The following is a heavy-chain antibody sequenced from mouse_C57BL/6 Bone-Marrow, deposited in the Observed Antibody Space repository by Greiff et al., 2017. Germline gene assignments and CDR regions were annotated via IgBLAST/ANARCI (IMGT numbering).Heavy chain of an antibody. J-gene: IGHJ3*01. CDR2: IYPRSGNT. D-gene: IGHD1-1*02. V-gene: IGHV1-81*01. Sequence: LQESGAELARPGASVKLSCKASGYTFTSYGISWVKQRTGQGLEWIGEIYPRSGNTYYNEKFKGKATLTADKSSSTAYMELRSLTSEDSAVYFCARKGGTWFAYWGQGTLVTVSA. CDR1: GYTFTSYG. CDR3: ARKGGTWFAY.